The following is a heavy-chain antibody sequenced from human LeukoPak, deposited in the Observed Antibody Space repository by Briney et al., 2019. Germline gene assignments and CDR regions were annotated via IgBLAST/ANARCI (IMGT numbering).Heavy chain of an antibody. J-gene: IGHJ4*02. V-gene: IGHV4-4*07. CDR1: GGSISSYY. D-gene: IGHD3-22*01. Sequence: PSETLSLTCTVSGGSISSYYWSWIRQPAGKGLEWIGRIYTSGNTNYNPSLKSRVTMSVDTPKNQFSLKLSSVTAADTAVYYCARSVYDSSGYYQYYFDYWGQGTLVTVSS. CDR3: ARSVYDSSGYYQYYFDY. CDR2: IYTSGNT.